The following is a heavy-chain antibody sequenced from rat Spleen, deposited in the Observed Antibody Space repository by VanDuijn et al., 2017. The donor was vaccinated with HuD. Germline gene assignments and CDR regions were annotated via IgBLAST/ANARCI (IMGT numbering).Heavy chain of an antibody. J-gene: IGHJ2*01. D-gene: IGHD3-1*01. CDR2: MRYNGDT. V-gene: IGHV2-63*01. CDR3: TTHPRY. CDR1: GFSLTSYN. Sequence: QVQLKESGPGLVQPSQTLSLTCTVSGFSLTSYNVHWVRQPPGKGLEWMGRMRYNGDTSYNSALKSRLSISRDTSKNQVFLKMNSLQTDDTGTYYCTTHPRYWGQGVMVTVSS.